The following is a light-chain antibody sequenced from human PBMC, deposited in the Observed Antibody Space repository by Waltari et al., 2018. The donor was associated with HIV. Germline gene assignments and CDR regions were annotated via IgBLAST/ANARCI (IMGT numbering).Light chain of an antibody. J-gene: IGLJ3*02. CDR3: AAWDDSLNGLWV. CDR1: SSNIGSNT. CDR2: GNN. V-gene: IGLV1-44*01. Sequence: QSVLTQPPSTSGTPGQRVTISCSGSSSNIGSNTVNWYQHLPGTAPNLLIYGNNRRPSGVPDRFSGSKSGTSASLAISGLQSEDEADYYCAAWDDSLNGLWVFGGGTKLTVL.